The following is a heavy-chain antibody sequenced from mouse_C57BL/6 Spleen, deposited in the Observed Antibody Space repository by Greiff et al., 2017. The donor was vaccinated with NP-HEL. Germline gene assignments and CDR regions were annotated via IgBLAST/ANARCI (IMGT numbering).Heavy chain of an antibody. Sequence: QVQLQQPGAELVKPGASVKLSCKASGYTFTSYWMHWVKQRPGQGLEWIGMIHPNSGSTNYNEKFKSKATLTVDKSSSTAYMQLSSLTSEDSAVYYCARSGLGYYFAYWGQGTTLTVSS. CDR3: ARSGLGYYFAY. D-gene: IGHD3-3*01. CDR2: IHPNSGST. CDR1: GYTFTSYW. J-gene: IGHJ2*01. V-gene: IGHV1-64*01.